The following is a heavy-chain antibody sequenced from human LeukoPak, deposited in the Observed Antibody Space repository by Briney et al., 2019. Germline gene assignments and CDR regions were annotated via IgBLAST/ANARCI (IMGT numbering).Heavy chain of an antibody. CDR1: RDTFTNTA. D-gene: IGHD6-19*01. J-gene: IGHJ4*02. CDR2: IINIFGTA. V-gene: IGHV1-69*05. CDR3: ASYSSGWFDY. Sequence: ASVKVSCKASRDTFTNTAISWVRQAPGPGLEWIGGIINIFGTAHYAQKFQGRVTITTDKSTSTAYMELSSLRSEDTAVYYCASYSSGWFDYWGQGTLVTVSS.